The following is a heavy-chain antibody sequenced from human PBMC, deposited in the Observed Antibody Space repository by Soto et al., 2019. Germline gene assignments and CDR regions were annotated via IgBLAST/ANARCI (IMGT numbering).Heavy chain of an antibody. CDR2: ISWNGVST. V-gene: IGHV3-20*04. D-gene: IGHD5-12*01. CDR3: ARDNSDYDLDY. CDR1: RFTFHEYG. J-gene: IGHJ4*02. Sequence: GGSLRLSCAASRFTFHEYGMNWVRQAPGKGLEWVSGISWNGVSTGYADSVKGRFTISRDNAKKSLYLQMNNLRPEDTALYYCARDNSDYDLDYWGQGTLVTVSS.